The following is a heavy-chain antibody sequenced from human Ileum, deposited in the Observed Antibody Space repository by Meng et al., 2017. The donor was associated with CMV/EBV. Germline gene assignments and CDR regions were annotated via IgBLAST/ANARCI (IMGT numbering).Heavy chain of an antibody. CDR3: AKKPSGFESHAFHI. CDR1: GFIFSSHP. CDR2: ISPSGDFT. J-gene: IGHJ3*02. Sequence: GESLKISCAASGFIFSSHPMNWVRQAPGKGLEWVSAISPSGDFTLYADSVRGRFTISRDNSRDTFYLQMNSLTAGDTAIYYCAKKPSGFESHAFHIWGPGTMVTVSS. V-gene: IGHV3-23*01.